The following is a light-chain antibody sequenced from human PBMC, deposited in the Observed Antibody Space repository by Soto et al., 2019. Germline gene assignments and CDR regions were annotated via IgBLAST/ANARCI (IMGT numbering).Light chain of an antibody. CDR1: PSISGW. CDR3: QQYNSYPYT. J-gene: IGKJ2*01. V-gene: IGKV1-5*01. CDR2: DAS. Sequence: DIQMTQSPSTLSASVGDRVTITCRASPSISGWLAWYRQKPGKAPKLLIYDASSLKSGVPSRFSGSGSGTEFTLSISSLQPDDVATYFCQQYNSYPYTCGRATKLEI.